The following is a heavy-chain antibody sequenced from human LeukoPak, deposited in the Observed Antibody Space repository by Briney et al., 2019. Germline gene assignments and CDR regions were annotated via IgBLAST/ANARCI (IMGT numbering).Heavy chain of an antibody. V-gene: IGHV4-59*01. J-gene: IGHJ6*03. CDR3: ARGVTMVRGRGHMDV. Sequence: SETLSLTCTVSGGSISSYYWSWIRQPPGKGLEWIGYIYYSGSTNYNPSLKSRVTISVDTSKNQFSQKLSSVTAADTAVYYCARGVTMVRGRGHMDVWGKGTTVTISS. D-gene: IGHD3-10*01. CDR1: GGSISSYY. CDR2: IYYSGST.